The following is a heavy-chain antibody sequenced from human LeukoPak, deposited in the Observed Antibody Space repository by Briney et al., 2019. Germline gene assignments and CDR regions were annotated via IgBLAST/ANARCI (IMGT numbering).Heavy chain of an antibody. D-gene: IGHD2-2*01. Sequence: GGSLRLSCAASGFSISGYSMNWVRQAPGKGLEWVSYINEDSSYTYYAKSVKGRFTISRDNAKNSLYLQMNSLRAEDTAAYYCNTYHFDYWGQGTLVTVSS. CDR2: INEDSSYT. J-gene: IGHJ4*02. CDR1: GFSISGYS. CDR3: NTYHFDY. V-gene: IGHV3-21*01.